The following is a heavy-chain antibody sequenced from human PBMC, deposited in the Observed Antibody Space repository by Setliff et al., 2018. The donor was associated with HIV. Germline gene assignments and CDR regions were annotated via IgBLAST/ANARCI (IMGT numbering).Heavy chain of an antibody. CDR2: IFYSETVYYGGRT. V-gene: IGHV4-39*07. CDR1: GGSLSINNYY. J-gene: IGHJ4*02. Sequence: PSETLSLTCTVSGGSLSINNYYWGWLRQPPGKGLEWIGSIFYSETVYYGGRTYYSPSLKSRVTISVGTSKSQFSLKLSSVTAADAAVYYCARGVPLLPPHYWGQGTLVTVSS. CDR3: ARGVPLLPPHY. D-gene: IGHD2-21*02.